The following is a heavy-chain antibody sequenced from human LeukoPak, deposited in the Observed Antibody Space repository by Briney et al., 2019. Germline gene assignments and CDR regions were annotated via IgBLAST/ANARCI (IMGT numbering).Heavy chain of an antibody. J-gene: IGHJ4*02. V-gene: IGHV4-61*10. D-gene: IGHD6-19*01. Sequence: SETLSLTCTVSGGSISSGSYYWSWIRQPAGKGLEWIGYIYYSGNTNYNPSLKSRVTISVDTSKNQFSLKLSSVTAADTAVYYCARLRSGWYDYWGQGTLVTVSS. CDR2: IYYSGNT. CDR1: GGSISSGSYY. CDR3: ARLRSGWYDY.